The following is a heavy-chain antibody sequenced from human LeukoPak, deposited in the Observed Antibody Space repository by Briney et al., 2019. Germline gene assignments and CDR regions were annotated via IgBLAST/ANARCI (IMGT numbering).Heavy chain of an antibody. J-gene: IGHJ3*02. V-gene: IGHV4-4*07. Sequence: SETLSLTCSVSGGSISSYYWSWLRQPAGKGLEWIGRIHTRGGTEYNPSLKSRVTMSVDTSKNQFSLKLISVTAADTAVYFCARDDNSGCSDDAFDIWGQGTLVTVSS. CDR1: GGSISSYY. CDR3: ARDDNSGCSDDAFDI. D-gene: IGHD2-8*01. CDR2: IHTRGGT.